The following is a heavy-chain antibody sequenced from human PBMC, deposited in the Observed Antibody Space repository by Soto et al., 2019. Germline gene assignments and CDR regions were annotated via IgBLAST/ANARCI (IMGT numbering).Heavy chain of an antibody. CDR1: GDFISYYS. CDR3: ARVGPWVPYYYDSSPYTFENWSDP. CDR2: VYSTGTI. J-gene: IGHJ5*02. V-gene: IGHV4-4*07. Sequence: PSETLSLTCTVSGDFISYYSWAWIRQSAGRGLEWIGRVYSTGTIFYNPSLNSRVTLSIDMTNNHVSLILNSVTAADTAVYYCARVGPWVPYYYDSSPYTFENWSDPWGQGTLVTVSS. D-gene: IGHD3-22*01.